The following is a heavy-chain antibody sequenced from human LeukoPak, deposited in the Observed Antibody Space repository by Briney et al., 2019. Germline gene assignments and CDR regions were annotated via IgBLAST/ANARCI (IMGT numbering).Heavy chain of an antibody. V-gene: IGHV3-53*01. J-gene: IGHJ4*02. CDR1: GFTVSSNY. CDR3: ARDVTYYYDSSGGSGFDY. D-gene: IGHD3-22*01. CDR2: IYSDGTT. Sequence: PGGSLRLSCAASGFTVSSNYMSWVRQAPGKGLGWVSLIYSDGTTYYADSVKGRFTISRDNSKNTLYLQMNSLRAEDTAVYYCARDVTYYYDSSGGSGFDYWGQGTLVTVSS.